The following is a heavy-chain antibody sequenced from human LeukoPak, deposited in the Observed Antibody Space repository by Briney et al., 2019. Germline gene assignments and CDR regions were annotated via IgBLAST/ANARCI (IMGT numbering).Heavy chain of an antibody. CDR3: ARGLDGYNYILIDYFDY. CDR2: ISYDGSNK. V-gene: IGHV3-30*03. D-gene: IGHD5-24*01. J-gene: IGHJ4*02. CDR1: GFTLSSYW. Sequence: GGSLRLSCAASGFTLSSYWMSWVRQAPGKGLEWVAVISYDGSNKYYADSVKGRFTISRDNSKNTLYLQMNSLRADDTAVYYCARGLDGYNYILIDYFDYWGRGTLVTVSS.